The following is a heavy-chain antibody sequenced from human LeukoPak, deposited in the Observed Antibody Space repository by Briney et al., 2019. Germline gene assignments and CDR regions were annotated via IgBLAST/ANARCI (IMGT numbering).Heavy chain of an antibody. J-gene: IGHJ4*02. CDR2: IRTKAFGGTT. Sequence: PGRSLRLSCTGSGFTFGDYAMSWVRQAPGKGLEWVGFIRTKAFGGTTEYAASVKDRFSISRDDSKSIAYLQMNSLKTEDTAVYFCTRGLRYYENSARRGYDFDYWGQGTLVTVSS. V-gene: IGHV3-49*04. CDR1: GFTFGDYA. D-gene: IGHD3-22*01. CDR3: TRGLRYYENSARRGYDFDY.